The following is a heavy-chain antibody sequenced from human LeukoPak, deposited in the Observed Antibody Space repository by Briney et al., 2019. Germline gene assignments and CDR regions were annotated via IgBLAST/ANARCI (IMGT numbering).Heavy chain of an antibody. D-gene: IGHD1-14*01. CDR1: GYTFTGYY. V-gene: IGHV1-2*02. CDR3: ASSTALSHYFDY. CDR2: INPKSGGT. Sequence: ASVKVSCKASGYTFTGYYMHWVRQAPGQGLEWMGWINPKSGGTNYAQKLQGRVTITADESTSTAYMELSSLRSEDTAVYYCASSTALSHYFDYWGQGTLVTVSS. J-gene: IGHJ4*02.